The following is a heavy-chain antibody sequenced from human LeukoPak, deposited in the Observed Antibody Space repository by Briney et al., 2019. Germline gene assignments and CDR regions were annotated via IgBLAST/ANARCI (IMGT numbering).Heavy chain of an antibody. Sequence: SETLSLTCAVYGGSFSGYYWSWIRQPPGKGLEWIGEINHSGSTNYNPSLKSRVTISVDTSKNQFSLKLSSVTAADTAVYYCASVRGSSWPGLYFDHWGQGTLVTVSS. D-gene: IGHD6-13*01. CDR1: GGSFSGYY. V-gene: IGHV4-34*01. CDR3: ASVRGSSWPGLYFDH. CDR2: INHSGST. J-gene: IGHJ4*02.